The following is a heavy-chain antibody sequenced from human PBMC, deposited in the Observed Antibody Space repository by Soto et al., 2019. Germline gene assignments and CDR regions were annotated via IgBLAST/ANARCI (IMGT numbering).Heavy chain of an antibody. CDR2: ISYDGSNK. CDR1: GFTFISYA. Sequence: PGGSLRLSCAASGFTFISYAMHWVRQAPGKGLEWVAVISYDGSNKYYADSVKGRFTISRDNSKNTLYLQMNSLRAEDTAVYYCARETRNNWSDPWGQGTLVTVSS. J-gene: IGHJ5*02. V-gene: IGHV3-30-3*01. CDR3: ARETRNNWSDP.